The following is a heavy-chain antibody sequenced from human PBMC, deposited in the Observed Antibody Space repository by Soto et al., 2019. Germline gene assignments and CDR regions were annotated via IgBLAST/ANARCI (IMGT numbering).Heavy chain of an antibody. J-gene: IGHJ4*02. V-gene: IGHV3-43*01. CDR3: GKDGSVTDNTNIDY. CDR1: GFTFDDYF. Sequence: EVQLVESGGVVVQPGGSLRLSCAASGFTFDDYFMHWVRQAPGKGLEWVSIISWDGRSTYYGDSVRGRFTISRDNSKNFLDLQMNSLTREHTAFYYFGKDGSVTDNTNIDYLGPGALVTVSS. CDR2: ISWDGRST. D-gene: IGHD2-8*01.